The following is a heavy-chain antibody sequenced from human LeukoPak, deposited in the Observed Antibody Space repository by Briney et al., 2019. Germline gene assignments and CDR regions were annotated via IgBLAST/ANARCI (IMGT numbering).Heavy chain of an antibody. V-gene: IGHV1-2*02. CDR3: ARTVTGEDYYYYVDV. CDR1: GYTFTGYY. J-gene: IGHJ6*03. D-gene: IGHD1-20*01. CDR2: INPNGGDT. Sequence: GASVKVSCKASGYTFTGYYIQWVRQAPGQGLEWMGWINPNGGDTNYAQKFQGRVTMTRDTSISTAYMELSSLRSDDTAVYYCARTVTGEDYYYYVDVWGKGATVTVSS.